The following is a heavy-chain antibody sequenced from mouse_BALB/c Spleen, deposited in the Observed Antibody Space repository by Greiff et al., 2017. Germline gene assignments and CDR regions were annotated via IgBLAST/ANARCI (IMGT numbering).Heavy chain of an antibody. CDR2: IRLKSNNYAT. D-gene: IGHD2-3*01. Sequence: EVKVVESGGGLVQPGGSMKLSCVASGFTFSNYWMNWVRQSPEKGLEWVAEIRLKSNNYATHYAESVKGRFTISRDDSKSSVYLQMNNLRAEDTGIYYCTRDGYPLFAYWGQGTLVTVSA. CDR3: TRDGYPLFAY. CDR1: GFTFSNYW. V-gene: IGHV6-6*02. J-gene: IGHJ3*01.